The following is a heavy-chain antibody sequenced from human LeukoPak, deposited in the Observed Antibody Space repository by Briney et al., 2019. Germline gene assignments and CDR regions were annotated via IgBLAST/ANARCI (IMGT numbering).Heavy chain of an antibody. CDR3: ARSISRANWFDP. J-gene: IGHJ5*02. V-gene: IGHV1-46*01. CDR1: GYTFTSYY. CDR2: INPSGGST. D-gene: IGHD3-3*02. Sequence: ASVKVSCKASGYTFTSYYMHWVRQAPGEGLEWMGIINPSGGSTSYAQKFQGRVTMTTDTSTSTAYMELRSLRSDDTAVYYCARSISRANWFDPWGQGTLVTVSS.